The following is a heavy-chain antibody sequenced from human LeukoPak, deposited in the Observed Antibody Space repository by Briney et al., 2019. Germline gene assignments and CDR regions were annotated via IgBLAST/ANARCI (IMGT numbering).Heavy chain of an antibody. Sequence: KPSETLSLTCTVSGGSISSYYWSWIRQPPGKGLEWIGYIYYSGSTNYNPSLKSRVTISVDTSKNQFSLKLSSVTAADTAVYYCARGYTAMVTGAYFDYWGQGTLVTVSS. CDR2: IYYSGST. V-gene: IGHV4-59*01. D-gene: IGHD5-18*01. J-gene: IGHJ4*02. CDR3: ARGYTAMVTGAYFDY. CDR1: GGSISSYY.